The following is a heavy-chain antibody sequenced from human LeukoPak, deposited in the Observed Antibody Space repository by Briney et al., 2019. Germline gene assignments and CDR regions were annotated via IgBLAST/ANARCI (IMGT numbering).Heavy chain of an antibody. CDR2: IKSKTDGGTT. Sequence: PGGSLRLSCAASGFTFSNAWLNWVRQAPGKGLEWVDHIKSKTDGGTTDYAAPVKGRFTISRDDSKNTLFLQMNSLKTEDTAVYYCTLPWGSGSYYDYWGQGTLVTVSS. CDR1: GFTFSNAW. J-gene: IGHJ4*02. CDR3: TLPWGSGSYYDY. D-gene: IGHD3-10*01. V-gene: IGHV3-15*01.